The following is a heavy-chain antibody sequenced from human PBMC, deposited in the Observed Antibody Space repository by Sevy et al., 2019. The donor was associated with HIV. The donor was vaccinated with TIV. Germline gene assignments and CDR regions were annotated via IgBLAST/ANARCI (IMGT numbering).Heavy chain of an antibody. J-gene: IGHJ4*02. CDR1: GFSFSDYR. CDR2: ISYDGRNNK. CDR3: ARDRGEILRSAFDY. V-gene: IGHV3-30*03. Sequence: GGSLRLSCAASGFSFSDYRMHWVRQAPGKVLEWVAVISYDGRNNKYNADSVKGRFTISRDNSKNTLYLQMNSMRAEDTAIYYCARDRGEILRSAFDYWGQGTLVTVSS. D-gene: IGHD2-15*01.